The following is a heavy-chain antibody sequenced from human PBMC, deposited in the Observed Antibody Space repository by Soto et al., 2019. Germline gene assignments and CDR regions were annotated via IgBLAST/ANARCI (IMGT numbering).Heavy chain of an antibody. CDR3: AKPRAYFDWLFDPYCDY. CDR2: ISYDGSNK. V-gene: IGHV3-30*18. D-gene: IGHD3-9*01. J-gene: IGHJ4*02. Sequence: QVQLVESGGGVVQPGRSLRLSCAASGFTFSSYGMHWVRQAPGKGLEWVAVISYDGSNKYYADSVKGRFTISRDNSKNTLYLQMNSLRAEDTAVYYCAKPRAYFDWLFDPYCDYWGQGPMVTVSS. CDR1: GFTFSSYG.